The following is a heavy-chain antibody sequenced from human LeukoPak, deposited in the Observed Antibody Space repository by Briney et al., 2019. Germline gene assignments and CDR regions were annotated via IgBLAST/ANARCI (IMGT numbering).Heavy chain of an antibody. D-gene: IGHD3-22*01. J-gene: IGHJ5*02. CDR2: IYHSETT. Sequence: SETLSLTCSVSGGSISSSSDYWGWVRQPPGKGLEWIGSIYHSETTYYNPSLKSRVIISVDTSKNQFSLKLNSVTAADTAVYYCGRPNPDSSGYYGSFDPWGQGVLVTVSS. CDR1: GGSISSSSDY. CDR3: GRPNPDSSGYYGSFDP. V-gene: IGHV4-39*01.